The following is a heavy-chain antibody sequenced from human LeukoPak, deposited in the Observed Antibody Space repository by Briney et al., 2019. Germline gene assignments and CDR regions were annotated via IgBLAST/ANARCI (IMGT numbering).Heavy chain of an antibody. CDR2: IHASGST. D-gene: IGHD3-10*01. Sequence: SETLSLTCTVSGGSISSYYWSWIRQPAGKGLEWIGRIHASGSTNYNPSLKSRVTMSVDTSKNQFSLKLKSVTAADTAVYYCARGGYYGSGNDFRFDPWGQGTLVTVSS. CDR3: ARGGYYGSGNDFRFDP. V-gene: IGHV4-4*07. J-gene: IGHJ5*02. CDR1: GGSISSYY.